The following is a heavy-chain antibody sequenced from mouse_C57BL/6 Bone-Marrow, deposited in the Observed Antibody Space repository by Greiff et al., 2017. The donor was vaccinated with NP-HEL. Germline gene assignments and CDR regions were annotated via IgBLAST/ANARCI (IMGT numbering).Heavy chain of an antibody. CDR3: TTGDYYYLWYFDV. V-gene: IGHV14-4*01. CDR1: GFNIKDDY. Sequence: VHVKQSGAELVRPGASVKLSCTASGFNIKDDYMHWVKQRPEQGLEWIGWIDPENGDTEYASKFQGKATITADTSSNTAYLQLSSLTSEDTAVYYCTTGDYYYLWYFDVWGTGTTVTVSS. D-gene: IGHD1-1*01. J-gene: IGHJ1*03. CDR2: IDPENGDT.